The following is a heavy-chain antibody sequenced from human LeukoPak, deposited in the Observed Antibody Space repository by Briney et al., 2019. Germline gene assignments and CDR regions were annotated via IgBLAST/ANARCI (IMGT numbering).Heavy chain of an antibody. CDR3: ARGPPREKYYYMDV. Sequence: GGSLRLSCAASGFTFSSFDMHWVRQPTGQGLEWVSTIGTASDTYYPGSVESRFTLSRDNAKNSLYLQMNSLTAGDTAVYYCARGPPREKYYYMDVWGKGTTVTVSS. V-gene: IGHV3-13*01. J-gene: IGHJ6*03. CDR1: GFTFSSFD. CDR2: IGTASDT.